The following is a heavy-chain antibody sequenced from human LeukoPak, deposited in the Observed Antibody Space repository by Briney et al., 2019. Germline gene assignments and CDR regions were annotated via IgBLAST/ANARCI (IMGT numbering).Heavy chain of an antibody. J-gene: IGHJ5*02. CDR1: GYTFTSYA. D-gene: IGHD3-3*01. CDR3: ARESRNNDFWSGYYRVRWFDP. Sequence: ASVKVSCKASGYTFTSYAMNWVRQAPGQGLEWMGWINTNTGNPTYAQGFTGRFVFSLDTSVSTAYLQISSLKAEDTAVYYCARESRNNDFWSGYYRVRWFDPWGQGTLVTVSS. V-gene: IGHV7-4-1*02. CDR2: INTNTGNP.